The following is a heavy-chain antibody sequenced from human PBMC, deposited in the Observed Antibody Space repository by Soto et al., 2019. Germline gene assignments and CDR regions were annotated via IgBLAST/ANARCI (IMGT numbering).Heavy chain of an antibody. CDR3: ARVIDYYDRSGYYVWYFDL. J-gene: IGHJ2*01. CDR2: IYYSGST. V-gene: IGHV4-59*01. Sequence: SETLSLTCTVSCGSISSYYWSWIRQPPGKGLEWIGYIYYSGSTNYNPSLKSRVTISVDTSKNQFSLKLSSVTAADTAVYYCARVIDYYDRSGYYVWYFDLWGRGTLVTVS. D-gene: IGHD3-22*01. CDR1: CGSISSYY.